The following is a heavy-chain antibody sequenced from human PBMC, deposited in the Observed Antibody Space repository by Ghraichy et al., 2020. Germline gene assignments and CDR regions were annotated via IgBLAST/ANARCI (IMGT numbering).Heavy chain of an antibody. V-gene: IGHV3-74*01. Sequence: GGSLRLSCAASGFTFSSYWMHWVRQAPGKGLVWVSRVNPDGSSTTYADSVKGRFTISRDNAKNALYLQMNSLRAEDTAVYYCVRRHSSGWIPFEYWGQGTLDTVSS. CDR3: VRRHSSGWIPFEY. D-gene: IGHD6-19*01. CDR1: GFTFSSYW. CDR2: VNPDGSST. J-gene: IGHJ4*02.